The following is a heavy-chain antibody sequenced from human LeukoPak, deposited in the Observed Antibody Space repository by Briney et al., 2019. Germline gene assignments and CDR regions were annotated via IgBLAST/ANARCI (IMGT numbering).Heavy chain of an antibody. V-gene: IGHV3-48*04. CDR1: GFTFSSYG. CDR2: ISSSGSTI. CDR3: AKKHTAAGPKSNWFDP. D-gene: IGHD6-13*01. J-gene: IGHJ5*02. Sequence: PGGSLRLSCAASGFTFSSYGMHWVRQAPGKGLEWVSYISSSGSTIYYADSVKGRFTISRDNAKNSLYLQMNSLRAEDTAVYYCAKKHTAAGPKSNWFDPWGQGTLVTVSS.